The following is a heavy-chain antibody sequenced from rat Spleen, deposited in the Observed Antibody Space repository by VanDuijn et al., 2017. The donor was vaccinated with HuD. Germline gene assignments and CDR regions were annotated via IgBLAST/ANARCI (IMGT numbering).Heavy chain of an antibody. CDR2: INKAGST. D-gene: IGHD1-2*01. Sequence: EVQLQESGPGLVKPSQSLSLTCSVIGYSITSSYRWNWIRKFPGNKLEWMGYINKAGSTNYNPSLISRISITRDTSKNQFFLQVNSVTTEDTATYYCARASWDDFDYWGQGVMVTVSS. CDR3: ARASWDDFDY. CDR1: GYSITSSYR. J-gene: IGHJ2*01. V-gene: IGHV3-3*01.